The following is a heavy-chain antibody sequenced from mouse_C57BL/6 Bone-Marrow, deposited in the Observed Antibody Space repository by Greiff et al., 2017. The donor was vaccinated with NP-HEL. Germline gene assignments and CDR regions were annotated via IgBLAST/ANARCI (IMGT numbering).Heavy chain of an antibody. Sequence: QVQLQQSGAELARPGASVKMSCKASGYTFTSYTMHWVKQRPGQGLGWIGYINPSSGYTKYNQKFKDKATLTADKSSSTAYMQLSSLTSEDSAVYYCARPAYYSNTGFAYWGQGTLVTVSA. D-gene: IGHD2-5*01. CDR2: INPSSGYT. J-gene: IGHJ3*01. V-gene: IGHV1-4*01. CDR3: ARPAYYSNTGFAY. CDR1: GYTFTSYT.